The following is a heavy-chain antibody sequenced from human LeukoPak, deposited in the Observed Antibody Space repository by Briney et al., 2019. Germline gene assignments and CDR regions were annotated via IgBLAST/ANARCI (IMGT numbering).Heavy chain of an antibody. Sequence: ASVKVSCKVSGYTLTELSMHWVRQAPGKGLEWMGGFDPEDGETIYAQKFQGRVTMTTDTPTSTVYMELRSLRSDDTAVYYCGRHDGGSGWPWLGIDYWGQGTLVTVSS. D-gene: IGHD6-25*01. CDR1: GYTLTELS. V-gene: IGHV1-24*01. J-gene: IGHJ4*02. CDR2: FDPEDGET. CDR3: GRHDGGSGWPWLGIDY.